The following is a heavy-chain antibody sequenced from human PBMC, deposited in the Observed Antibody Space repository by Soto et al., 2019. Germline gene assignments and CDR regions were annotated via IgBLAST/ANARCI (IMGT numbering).Heavy chain of an antibody. Sequence: AVKVSCKASGFTFTSSAVQWVRQARGQRLEWIGWIVVGSGNTNYAQKFQERVTITRDMSTSTAYMELSSLRSEDTAVYYCAAGVWFGEKEFDYWGQGTLVTVSS. CDR1: GFTFTSSA. J-gene: IGHJ4*02. V-gene: IGHV1-58*01. CDR3: AAGVWFGEKEFDY. CDR2: IVVGSGNT. D-gene: IGHD3-10*01.